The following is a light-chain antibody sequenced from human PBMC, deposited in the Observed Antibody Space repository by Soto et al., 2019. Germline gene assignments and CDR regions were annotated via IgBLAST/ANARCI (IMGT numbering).Light chain of an antibody. CDR3: QQYSEYPWT. V-gene: IGKV1-5*03. J-gene: IGKJ1*01. CDR1: QSLSSK. CDR2: KAP. Sequence: DIQMTQSPSTLSASVGARVTITCRASQSLSSKLAWYQQRPGTAPKLFIYKAPSLESGVPSRFSGSESWTEFTLTISSLQPDDLATYYCQQYSEYPWTFGQGTKVEIK.